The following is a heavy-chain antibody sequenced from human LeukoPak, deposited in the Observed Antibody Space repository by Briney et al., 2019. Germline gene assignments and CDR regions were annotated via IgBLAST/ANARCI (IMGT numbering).Heavy chain of an antibody. Sequence: ASVKVSCKASGYTFTDYYVHWVRQAPGQGLEWMGWINPNSGGTSYAQKFQGRVTMTRDTSISTAYMELSRLRSDDTAVYYCARAYSGYSEIDYWGQGTLDTVSS. J-gene: IGHJ4*02. V-gene: IGHV1-2*02. CDR3: ARAYSGYSEIDY. CDR2: INPNSGGT. D-gene: IGHD5-12*01. CDR1: GYTFTDYY.